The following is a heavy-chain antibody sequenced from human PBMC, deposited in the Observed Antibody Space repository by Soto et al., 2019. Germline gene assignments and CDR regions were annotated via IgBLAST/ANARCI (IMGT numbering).Heavy chain of an antibody. CDR3: AKDKLPRGGVYYFDY. D-gene: IGHD3-10*01. CDR2: ISGSGGST. Sequence: GGSLRLSCAASGFTFSSYAMSWVRQAPGKGLEWVSAISGSGGSTYYADSVKGRFTISRDNSKNTLYLQMNSLRAEDTAVYYCAKDKLPRGGVYYFDYWGQGTLVTVSS. V-gene: IGHV3-23*01. CDR1: GFTFSSYA. J-gene: IGHJ4*02.